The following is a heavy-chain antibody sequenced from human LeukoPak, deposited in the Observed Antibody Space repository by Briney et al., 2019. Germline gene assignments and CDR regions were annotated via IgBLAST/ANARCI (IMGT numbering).Heavy chain of an antibody. CDR2: ISSSSSYT. Sequence: GGSLRLSCAASGFTFSDYYMSWIRQAPGKGLEWVSYISSSSSYTNYADSVKGRFTISRDNAKNSLYLQMNSLRAEDTAVYYCARGGITMVRGPPLLFDPWGRGTLVTVSS. CDR3: ARGGITMVRGPPLLFDP. V-gene: IGHV3-11*06. CDR1: GFTFSDYY. D-gene: IGHD3-10*01. J-gene: IGHJ5*02.